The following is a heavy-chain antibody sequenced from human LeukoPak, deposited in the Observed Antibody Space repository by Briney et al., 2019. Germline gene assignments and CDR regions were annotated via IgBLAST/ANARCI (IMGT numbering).Heavy chain of an antibody. CDR1: GGSISSGDYY. V-gene: IGHV4-30-4*01. Sequence: PSETLSLTCTVSGGSISSGDYYWSWIRQPPGKGLEWIGYIYYSGSTYYNPSLKSRVTISVDTSKNQFSLKLSSVTAADTAVYYCARVTKDTYYYDSSGYYPDYWGQGTLVTVSS. CDR2: IYYSGST. CDR3: ARVTKDTYYYDSSGYYPDY. D-gene: IGHD3-22*01. J-gene: IGHJ4*02.